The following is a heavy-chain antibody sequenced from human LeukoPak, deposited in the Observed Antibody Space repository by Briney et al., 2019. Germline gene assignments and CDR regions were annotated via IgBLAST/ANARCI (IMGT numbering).Heavy chain of an antibody. CDR1: GFTFSSNA. D-gene: IGHD2-2*01. Sequence: GGSLRLSCAASGFTFSSNAMTWVRQAPGQGLECVSAINAGGDTTYYAYSVKGRFTISRDNSRNTLYLQLNALRAEDTAVYYCAKGRYQLLSLYFFDYWGQGTLVTVSS. V-gene: IGHV3-23*01. CDR3: AKGRYQLLSLYFFDY. J-gene: IGHJ4*02. CDR2: INAGGDTT.